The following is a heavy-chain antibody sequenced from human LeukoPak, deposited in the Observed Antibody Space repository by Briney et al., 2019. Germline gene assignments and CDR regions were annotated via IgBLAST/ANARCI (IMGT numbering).Heavy chain of an antibody. D-gene: IGHD6-19*01. J-gene: IGHJ6*02. V-gene: IGHV3-23*01. CDR1: GFTFTSYA. CDR3: GRPTKYWLVRGNGVDV. CDR2: IDAGGGDT. Sequence: PGGSLRLSCAASGFTFTSYAMTWVRQAPGKGLEWVSSIDAGGGDTYHSDSVKGRFTISRDNSMNTLYPQMNSLRADDTAVYYCGRPTKYWLVRGNGVDVWGQGTTVTVSS.